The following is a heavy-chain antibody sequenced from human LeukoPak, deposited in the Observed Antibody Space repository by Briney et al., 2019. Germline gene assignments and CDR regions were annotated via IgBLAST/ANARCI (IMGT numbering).Heavy chain of an antibody. CDR3: ARDIGWFVFDS. Sequence: GGSLRLSCAASGFTFSHYWMTCVRQAPGKGLEWXADIEQNGAVLRCVDSVKGRFTISRDNAKKSLYLQMDSLRAEDTAVYFCARDIGWFVFDSWGQGTLVAVSS. CDR2: IEQNGAVL. CDR1: GFTFSHYW. J-gene: IGHJ4*02. D-gene: IGHD6-19*01. V-gene: IGHV3-7*04.